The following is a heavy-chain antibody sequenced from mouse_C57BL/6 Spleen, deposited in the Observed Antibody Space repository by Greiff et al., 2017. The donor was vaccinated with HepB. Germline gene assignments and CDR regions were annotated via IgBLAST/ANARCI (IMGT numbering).Heavy chain of an antibody. CDR2: ISYDGSN. D-gene: IGHD2-4*01. J-gene: IGHJ4*01. V-gene: IGHV3-6*01. CDR1: GYSITSGYY. Sequence: EVKLMESGPGLVKPSQSLSLTCSVPGYSITSGYYWNWIRQFPGNKLEWMGYISYDGSNNYNPSLKNRISITRDTSKNQFFLKLNSVTTEDTATYYCARDIYYDYDDYAMDYWGQGTSVTVSS. CDR3: ARDIYYDYDDYAMDY.